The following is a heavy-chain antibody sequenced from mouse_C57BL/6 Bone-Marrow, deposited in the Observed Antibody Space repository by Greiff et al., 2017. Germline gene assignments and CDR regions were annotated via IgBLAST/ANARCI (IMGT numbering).Heavy chain of an antibody. CDR1: GYTFTSYW. J-gene: IGHJ3*01. CDR3: ARDSACSWFAY. D-gene: IGHD6-1*01. V-gene: IGHV1-64*01. CDR2: IHPNSGST. Sequence: QVQLQQPGAELVKPGASVKLSCKASGYTFTSYWMHWVKQRPGQGLEWIGMIHPNSGSTNSNEKFKSKATLTVDKSSSTAYMQLSILTSEDSAVYYCARDSACSWFAYWGQGTLVTVSA.